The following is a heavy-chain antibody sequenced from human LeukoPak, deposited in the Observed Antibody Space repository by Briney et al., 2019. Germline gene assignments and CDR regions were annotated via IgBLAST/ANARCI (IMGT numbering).Heavy chain of an antibody. D-gene: IGHD3-16*01. Sequence: GGSLRLSCAASGFTFSSYGMSWVRQAPGKGLEWVGRIKSKTDGGTTDYAAPVKGRFTISRDDSKNTLYLQMNSLKTEDTAVYYCTTFMITFGRVRPYYYYMDVWGKGTTVTISS. J-gene: IGHJ6*03. CDR2: IKSKTDGGTT. CDR3: TTFMITFGRVRPYYYYMDV. CDR1: GFTFSSYG. V-gene: IGHV3-15*01.